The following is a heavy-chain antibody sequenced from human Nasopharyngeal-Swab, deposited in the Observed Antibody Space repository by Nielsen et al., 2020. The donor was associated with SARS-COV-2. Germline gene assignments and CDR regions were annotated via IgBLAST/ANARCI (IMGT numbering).Heavy chain of an antibody. V-gene: IGHV1-18*01. Sequence: ASVKVSCKASGYSFSNKGMAWVRPAPGQGLEWMGWISTYNGKTSYAQKFQDRVSMTTDTSTTTAYMELRSLTSDDTAVYFCARVDFDVRGYYRNQYLYYGMDVWGQGTKVAVSS. J-gene: IGHJ6*02. CDR3: ARVDFDVRGYYRNQYLYYGMDV. CDR1: GYSFSNKG. CDR2: ISTYNGKT. D-gene: IGHD3-22*01.